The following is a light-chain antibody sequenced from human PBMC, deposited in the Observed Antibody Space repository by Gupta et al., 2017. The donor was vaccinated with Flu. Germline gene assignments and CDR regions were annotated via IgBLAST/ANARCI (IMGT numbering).Light chain of an antibody. V-gene: IGKV3-11*01. Sequence: EIVLTQSPATLSLSPGERVTLSCRASQSVSSYLAWYQQKPGQAPRLLIYDASNRATGIPARFSGSGSGTDFTLTISSLEPEDFAVYYCQQRSTWPRTFGQGTKVEIK. CDR1: QSVSSY. J-gene: IGKJ1*01. CDR2: DAS. CDR3: QQRSTWPRT.